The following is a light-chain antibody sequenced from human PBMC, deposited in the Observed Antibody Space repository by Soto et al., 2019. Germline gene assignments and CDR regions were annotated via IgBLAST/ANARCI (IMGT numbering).Light chain of an antibody. J-gene: IGKJ4*01. Sequence: DIQMTQSPSSLSASVGDRVTITCRASQNINSYLNWYQQKPGKAPNLLIYVASSLQSGVPSRFSGSGSETDFTLTINSLQPEDFATYYCQQTYSAPLTFGGGTKVDI. CDR2: VAS. V-gene: IGKV1-39*01. CDR1: QNINSY. CDR3: QQTYSAPLT.